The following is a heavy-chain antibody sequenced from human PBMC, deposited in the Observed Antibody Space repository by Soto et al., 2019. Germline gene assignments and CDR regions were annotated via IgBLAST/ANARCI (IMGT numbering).Heavy chain of an antibody. J-gene: IGHJ4*02. Sequence: QVQLQESGPGLVKPSQTLSLTCTVSGGSISSGGYYWSWIRQHPGMGLEWIGYIYYSGSTYYNPSLKSRVTISVDTSKNQFSLKLSSVTAADTAVYYCARASAAVPWFGDEGVYFDYWGQGTLVTVSS. CDR3: ARASAAVPWFGDEGVYFDY. D-gene: IGHD3-10*01. V-gene: IGHV4-31*03. CDR2: IYYSGST. CDR1: GGSISSGGYY.